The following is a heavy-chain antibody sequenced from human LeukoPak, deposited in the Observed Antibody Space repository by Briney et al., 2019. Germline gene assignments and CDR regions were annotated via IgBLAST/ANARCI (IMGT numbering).Heavy chain of an antibody. CDR2: TSYDGSNK. D-gene: IGHD5-12*01. Sequence: GGSLRLSCAASGFTFSGHAMHWVRQAPGKGLECLAVTSYDGSNKYYADSVKGRFTISRDNSKNTVYLQMNSLRAEDTALYYCARDKAPSHIAVLDYWGQGTLVTVSS. J-gene: IGHJ4*02. CDR1: GFTFSGHA. V-gene: IGHV3-30*04. CDR3: ARDKAPSHIAVLDY.